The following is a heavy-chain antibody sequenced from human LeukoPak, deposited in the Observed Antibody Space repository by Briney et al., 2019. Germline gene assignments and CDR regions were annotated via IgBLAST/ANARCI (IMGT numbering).Heavy chain of an antibody. Sequence: PGGSLRLSCAASGFTFSDYYISRIRQAPGKGLEWVSYISSSGSTIYYADSVKGRFTISRDNAKNSLYLQMNSLRAEDTAVYYCAREADDYGDSYFDYWGQGTLVTVSS. V-gene: IGHV3-11*01. CDR3: AREADDYGDSYFDY. D-gene: IGHD4-17*01. J-gene: IGHJ4*02. CDR1: GFTFSDYY. CDR2: ISSSGSTI.